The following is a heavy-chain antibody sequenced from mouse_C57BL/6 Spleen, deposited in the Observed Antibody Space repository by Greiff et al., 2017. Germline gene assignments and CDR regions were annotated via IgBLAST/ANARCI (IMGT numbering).Heavy chain of an antibody. CDR1: GYTFTSYW. Sequence: QVQLQQSGAELVKPGASVKMSCKASGYTFTSYWITWVKQRPGKGLEWIGDIYPGSGSPNYNEKFKSKATLPVDTSSSTAYMQLSSLTSEDSAVYYCSRPYYRSAMDYWGTGTSVTVSS. J-gene: IGHJ4*01. CDR3: SRPYYRSAMDY. D-gene: IGHD2-14*01. V-gene: IGHV1-55*01. CDR2: IYPGSGSP.